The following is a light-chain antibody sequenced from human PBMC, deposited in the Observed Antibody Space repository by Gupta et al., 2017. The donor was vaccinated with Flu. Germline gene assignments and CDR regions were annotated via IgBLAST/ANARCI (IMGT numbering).Light chain of an antibody. CDR2: DAS. J-gene: IGKJ5*01. Sequence: EIVLTQSPATLSLSPGERATLSCRASQSVRSYLAWYQQKPGQAPRLLIYDASNRATGIPARFSGSGYGTDFTLTISSREPEDFAVYYCQQRSNWPPITFGQGTRLEIK. CDR1: QSVRSY. V-gene: IGKV3-11*01. CDR3: QQRSNWPPIT.